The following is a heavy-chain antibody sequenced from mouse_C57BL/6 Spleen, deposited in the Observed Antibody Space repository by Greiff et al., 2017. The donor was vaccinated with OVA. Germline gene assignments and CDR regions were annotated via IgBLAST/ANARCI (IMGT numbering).Heavy chain of an antibody. J-gene: IGHJ4*01. CDR3: ASESYGYDGGYAMDY. D-gene: IGHD2-2*01. CDR2: ISSGGSYT. CDR1: GFTFSSYG. Sequence: EVQLVESGGDLVKPGGSLKLSCAASGFTFSSYGMSWVRQTPDKRLEWVATISSGGSYTNYPDSVKGRFTISIDNAKNTLYLQMSRLQSEDTAKDYVASESYGYDGGYAMDYWGQGTSVTVSS. V-gene: IGHV5-6*01.